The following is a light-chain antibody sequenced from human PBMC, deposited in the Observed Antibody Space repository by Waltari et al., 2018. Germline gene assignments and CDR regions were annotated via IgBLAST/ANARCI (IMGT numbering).Light chain of an antibody. J-gene: IGKJ4*01. CDR2: WAS. V-gene: IGKV4-1*01. Sequence: DIVMTQSPDTLTVSLGERATINCNTSQSVLYTSNNKNYVGSYQQQPGQPPKLLIYWASTRDSGVPDRFIGSGSWTDFTLTINSLQAEDVAVYYCQQYFTSPSLTFGGGTKVEI. CDR1: QSVLYTSNNKNY. CDR3: QQYFTSPSLT.